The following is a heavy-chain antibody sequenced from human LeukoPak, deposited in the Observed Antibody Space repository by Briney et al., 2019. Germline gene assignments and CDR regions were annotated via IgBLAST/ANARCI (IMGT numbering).Heavy chain of an antibody. CDR3: ARTRKRYCSSTSCYAAPRLNNYYYMDV. J-gene: IGHJ6*03. V-gene: IGHV4-34*01. Sequence: MTSETLSLTCAVYGGSFSGYYWSWIRQPPGKGLEWIGEINHSGSTNYNPSLKSRVTISVDTSKNQFSLKLSSVTAADTAVYYCARTRKRYCSSTSCYAAPRLNNYYYMDVWGKGTTVTISS. CDR2: INHSGST. D-gene: IGHD2-2*01. CDR1: GGSFSGYY.